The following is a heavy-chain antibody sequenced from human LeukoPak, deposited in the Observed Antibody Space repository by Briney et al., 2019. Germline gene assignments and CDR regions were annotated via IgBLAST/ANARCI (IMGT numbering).Heavy chain of an antibody. D-gene: IGHD3-10*01. Sequence: GGSLRLSCAASGFTFGDFGMSWVRQAPGKGLEWVSGINWNGGSTGYADSVKGRFTISRDNAKNSLYLQMNSLTAENTAFSYCAREVRYYFDYWGQGTLVTVSS. CDR2: INWNGGST. J-gene: IGHJ4*02. V-gene: IGHV3-20*04. CDR3: AREVRYYFDY. CDR1: GFTFGDFG.